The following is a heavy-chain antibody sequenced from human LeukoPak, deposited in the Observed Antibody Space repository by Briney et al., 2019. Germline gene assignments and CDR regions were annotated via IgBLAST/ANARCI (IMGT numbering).Heavy chain of an antibody. Sequence: GASVKVSCKASGYTFTGYYMHWVRQAPGQGLEWMGWINPNSGGTNYAQKFQGRVTITADESTSTAYMELSSLRSEDTAVYYCARASIAARGARGYYYYYMDVWGKGTTVTVSS. D-gene: IGHD6-6*01. CDR3: ARASIAARGARGYYYYYMDV. CDR2: INPNSGGT. J-gene: IGHJ6*03. CDR1: GYTFTGYY. V-gene: IGHV1-2*02.